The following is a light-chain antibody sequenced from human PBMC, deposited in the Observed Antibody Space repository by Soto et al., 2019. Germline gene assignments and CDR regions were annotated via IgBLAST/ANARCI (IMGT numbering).Light chain of an antibody. CDR2: EVS. CDR3: SSYAGSNNYV. Sequence: AAAFSRTGTSSDIGGYNYVSWYQQHPGKAPKLMIYEVSKRPSGVPDRFSGSKSGNTASLTVSGLQAEDEADYYCSSYAGSNNYVFGSGTKVTVL. J-gene: IGLJ1*01. CDR1: SSDIGGYNY. V-gene: IGLV2-8*01.